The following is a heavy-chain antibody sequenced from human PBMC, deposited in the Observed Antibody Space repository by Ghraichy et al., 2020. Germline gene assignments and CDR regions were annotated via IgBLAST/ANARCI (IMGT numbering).Heavy chain of an antibody. Sequence: ASVKVSCKVSGYTLTELSMHWVRQAPGKGLEWMGGFDPEDGETIYAQKFQGRVTMTEDTSTDTAYMELSSLRSEDTAVYYCATGGYGGKRGNWFDPWGQGTLVTVSS. CDR1: GYTLTELS. D-gene: IGHD4-23*01. CDR3: ATGGYGGKRGNWFDP. J-gene: IGHJ5*02. V-gene: IGHV1-24*01. CDR2: FDPEDGET.